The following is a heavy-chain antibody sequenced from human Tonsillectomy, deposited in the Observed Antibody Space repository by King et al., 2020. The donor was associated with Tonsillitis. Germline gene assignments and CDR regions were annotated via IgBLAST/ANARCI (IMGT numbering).Heavy chain of an antibody. CDR1: GGTFSSYA. CDR2: FIPILGIA. J-gene: IGHJ5*02. D-gene: IGHD3-9*01. V-gene: IGHV1-69*09. CDR3: ARDPLPLRYFDFDRWFDP. Sequence: QLVQSGAEVKKPGSSVKVSCKASGGTFSSYAISWVRQAPGQGLEWKGRFIPILGIANYAQKLQGRVTITADKSTSTAYMELSSLRSEDTAVYYCARDPLPLRYFDFDRWFDPWGQGTLVTVSS.